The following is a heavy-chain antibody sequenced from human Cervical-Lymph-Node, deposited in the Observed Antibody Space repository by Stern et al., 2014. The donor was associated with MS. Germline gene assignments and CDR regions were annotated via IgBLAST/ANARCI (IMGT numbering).Heavy chain of an antibody. CDR3: ASLRFLDGYYYYYGMDV. Sequence: VQLVESGGGLVKPGGSLRLSCAASGFTFSDYYMSWIRQAPGKGLEWVSXXSSSGSTIYYADSVKGRFPISRDNAKNSLYLQMNSLRAEDTAVYYCASLRFLDGYYYYYGMDVWGQGTTVTVSS. CDR1: GFTFSDYY. J-gene: IGHJ6*02. D-gene: IGHD3-3*01. CDR2: XSSSGSTI. V-gene: IGHV3-11*01.